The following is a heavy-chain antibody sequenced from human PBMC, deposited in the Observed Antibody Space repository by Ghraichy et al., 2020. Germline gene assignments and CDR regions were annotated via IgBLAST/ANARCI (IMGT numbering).Heavy chain of an antibody. CDR1: GYTFTSYG. CDR3: ARRYGQPFETRIAAAGKNNWFDP. J-gene: IGHJ5*02. CDR2: ISAYNGNT. Sequence: ASVKVSCKASGYTFTSYGISWVRQAPGQGLEWMGWISAYNGNTNYAQKLQGRVTMTTDTSTSTAYMELRSLRSDDTAVYYCARRYGQPFETRIAAAGKNNWFDPWGQGTLVTVSS. D-gene: IGHD6-13*01. V-gene: IGHV1-18*04.